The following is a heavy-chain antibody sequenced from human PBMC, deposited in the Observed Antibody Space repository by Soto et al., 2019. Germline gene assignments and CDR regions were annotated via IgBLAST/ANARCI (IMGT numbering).Heavy chain of an antibody. V-gene: IGHV4-34*01. CDR1: GGSFSGYY. J-gene: IGHJ5*02. CDR2: INHSGST. CDR3: ARDEHCSSTSCYGTPAAYNWFDP. Sequence: SETLSLTCAVYGGSFSGYYWSWIRQPPGKGLEWIGEINHSGSTNYNPSLKSRVTISVDTSKNQFSLKLSSVTATDTAVYYCARDEHCSSTSCYGTPAAYNWFDPWGQGTLVTVSS. D-gene: IGHD2-2*01.